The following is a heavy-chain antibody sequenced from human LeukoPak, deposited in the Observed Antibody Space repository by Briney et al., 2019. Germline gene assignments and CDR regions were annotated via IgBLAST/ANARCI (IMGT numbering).Heavy chain of an antibody. CDR3: TTDDSYTYYDGSGGEGGAFDI. CDR2: IKSKTDGGTT. J-gene: IGHJ3*02. CDR1: GFTFSNAW. D-gene: IGHD3-10*01. Sequence: PGGSLRLSCAASGFTFSNAWMSWVRQAPGKGLEWVGRIKSKTDGGTTDYAAPVKGRFTISRDDSKNTLYLQMNSLKTEDTAVYYCTTDDSYTYYDGSGGEGGAFDIWGQGTMVTVSS. V-gene: IGHV3-15*01.